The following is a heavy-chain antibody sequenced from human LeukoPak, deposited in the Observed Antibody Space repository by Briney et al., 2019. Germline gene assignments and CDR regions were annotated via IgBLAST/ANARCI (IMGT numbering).Heavy chain of an antibody. V-gene: IGHV3-23*01. Sequence: AGSLTLSCAASGFTFSSYAMSWLRQAPGKGLEWVSGISGSGCTTYYADSVKGRFTISRNNSKNTYLQMNSLRAEDTAAYYCAKDSRSTLPRGRLDYWGQGTLVTVSS. J-gene: IGHJ4*02. CDR1: GFTFSSYA. D-gene: IGHD2-21*02. CDR2: ISGSGCTT. CDR3: AKDSRSTLPRGRLDY.